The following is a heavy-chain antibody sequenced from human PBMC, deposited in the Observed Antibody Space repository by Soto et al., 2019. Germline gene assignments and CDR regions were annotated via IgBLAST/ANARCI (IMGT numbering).Heavy chain of an antibody. CDR1: GGSISSGGYY. CDR2: IYYSGST. CDR3: ARVIRYYYDSSGPDYFDY. V-gene: IGHV4-31*03. Sequence: SETLSLTCTVSGGSISSGGYYWSWIRQHPGKGLEWIGYIYYSGSTYYNPSLKSRVTISVDTSKNQFSLKLSSVTAADTAVYYCARVIRYYYDSSGPDYFDYWGQGTLVTVSS. D-gene: IGHD3-22*01. J-gene: IGHJ4*02.